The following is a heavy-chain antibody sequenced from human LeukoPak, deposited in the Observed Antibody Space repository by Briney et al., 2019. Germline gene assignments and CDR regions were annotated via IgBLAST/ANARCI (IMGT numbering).Heavy chain of an antibody. CDR3: AKDRGSSWYPLYGMDV. Sequence: PGRSLRLSCAASGFIFDAYAIHWVRQAPGKGLEWVSGISWNSGSIGYADSVKGRFTISRDNAKNSLYLQMNSLRTEDTALYYCAKDRGSSWYPLYGMDVWGQGTTVTVSS. D-gene: IGHD6-13*01. CDR1: GFIFDAYA. CDR2: ISWNSGSI. V-gene: IGHV3-9*01. J-gene: IGHJ6*02.